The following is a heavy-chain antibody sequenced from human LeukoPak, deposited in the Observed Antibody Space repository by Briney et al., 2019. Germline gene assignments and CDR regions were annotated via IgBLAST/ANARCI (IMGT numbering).Heavy chain of an antibody. Sequence: PSETLFLTCTVSGGSISSYYWSWIRQPAGKGLEWIGRIYTSGSTNYNPSLKSRVTMSVDTSKNQFSLKLSSVTAADTAVYYCARDPDFGSGSYFDYWGQGTLVTVSS. CDR3: ARDPDFGSGSYFDY. CDR2: IYTSGST. J-gene: IGHJ4*02. V-gene: IGHV4-4*07. CDR1: GGSISSYY. D-gene: IGHD3-10*01.